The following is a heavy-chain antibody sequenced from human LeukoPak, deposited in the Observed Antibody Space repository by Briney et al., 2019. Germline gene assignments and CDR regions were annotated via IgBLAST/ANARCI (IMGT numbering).Heavy chain of an antibody. D-gene: IGHD3-22*01. CDR3: ARAPYSSRFGFDP. J-gene: IGHJ5*02. CDR1: GGTFSDYA. Sequence: VKVSCKASGGTFSDYALNWVRQAPGQGLEWMGVFIPILGTANSTQKFQDRVTITADKSTSTAYMELSSLRSEDTAVYYCARAPYSSRFGFDPWGQGTLVTVSS. V-gene: IGHV1-69*06. CDR2: FIPILGTA.